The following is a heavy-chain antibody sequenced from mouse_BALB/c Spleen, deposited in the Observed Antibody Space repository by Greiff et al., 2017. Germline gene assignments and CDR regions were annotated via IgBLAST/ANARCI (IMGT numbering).Heavy chain of an antibody. CDR3: ARLGGYDGYYDAMDY. D-gene: IGHD2-3*01. CDR2: IWSGGST. J-gene: IGHJ4*01. CDR1: GFSLTSYG. V-gene: IGHV2-2*02. Sequence: QVQLKQSGPGLVQPSQSLSITCTVSGFSLTSYGVHWVRQSPGKGLEWLGVIWSGGSTDYNAAFISRLSISKDNSKSQVFFKMNSLQANDTAIYYCARLGGYDGYYDAMDYWGQGTSVTVSS.